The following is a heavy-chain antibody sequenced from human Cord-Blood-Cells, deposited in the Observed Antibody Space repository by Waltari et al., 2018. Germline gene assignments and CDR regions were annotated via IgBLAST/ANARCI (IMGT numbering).Heavy chain of an antibody. Sequence: EVQLLESGGGLVQPGGSLRLSCAASGFTFRSYALSWARPAPGKGLEWVSAISGSGGSTYYADSVKGRFTISRDNSKNTLYLQMNSLRAEDTAVYYCAKEPSSSWYNWFDPWGQGTLVTVSS. CDR3: AKEPSSSWYNWFDP. CDR1: GFTFRSYA. CDR2: ISGSGGST. J-gene: IGHJ5*02. V-gene: IGHV3-23*01. D-gene: IGHD6-13*01.